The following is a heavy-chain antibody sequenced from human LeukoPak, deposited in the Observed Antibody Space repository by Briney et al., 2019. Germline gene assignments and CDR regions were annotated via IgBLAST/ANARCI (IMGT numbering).Heavy chain of an antibody. Sequence: PSGTLSLTCTVSGVSISSGSYYWSWIRQPAGKGLEWIVRIYTSGSTNYNPSLKSRATISVDTSKNQFSLKLSSVTAADTAVYYCARMNALLWFGELLLGNWFDPWGQGTLVTVSS. J-gene: IGHJ5*02. CDR3: ARMNALLWFGELLLGNWFDP. CDR1: GVSISSGSYY. V-gene: IGHV4-61*02. D-gene: IGHD3-10*01. CDR2: IYTSGST.